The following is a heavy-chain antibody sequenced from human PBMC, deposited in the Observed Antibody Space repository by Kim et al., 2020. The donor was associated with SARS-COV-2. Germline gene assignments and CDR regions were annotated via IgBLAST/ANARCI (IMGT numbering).Heavy chain of an antibody. D-gene: IGHD3-9*01. Sequence: GGSLRLSCAASGFTFSDYYMSWIRQAPGKGLEWVSYISSSSSYTNYADSVKGRFTISRDNAKNSLYLQMNSLRAEDTAVYYCATYDILTYYGIDVWGQGTTVTVSS. CDR3: ATYDILTYYGIDV. V-gene: IGHV3-11*06. J-gene: IGHJ6*02. CDR1: GFTFSDYY. CDR2: ISSSSSYT.